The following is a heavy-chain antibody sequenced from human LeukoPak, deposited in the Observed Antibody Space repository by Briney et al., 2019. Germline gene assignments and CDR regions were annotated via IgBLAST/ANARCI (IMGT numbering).Heavy chain of an antibody. CDR2: IFYSGST. D-gene: IGHD3-22*01. V-gene: IGHV4-61*01. CDR3: ARVGDSSGYYYLVFDY. Sequence: KPSETLSLTCTVSGGSVSSSSYFWSWIRQPLGKGLEWIGYIFYSGSTNYNPSLKSRVTISVDASKNQFSLKLSSVTAADTAVYYCARVGDSSGYYYLVFDYWGQGTLVTVSS. CDR1: GGSVSSSSYF. J-gene: IGHJ4*02.